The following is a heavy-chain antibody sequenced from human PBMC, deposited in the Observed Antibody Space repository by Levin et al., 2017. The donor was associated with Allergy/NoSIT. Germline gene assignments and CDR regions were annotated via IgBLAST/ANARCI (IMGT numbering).Heavy chain of an antibody. Sequence: SETLSLTCTVSGGSISSYYWSWIRQPAGKGLEWIGRIYTSGSTNYNPSLKSRVTMSVDTSKNQFSLKLSSVTAADTAVYYCARDVAYSSGWGAYYYYGMDVWGQGTTVTVSS. V-gene: IGHV4-4*07. D-gene: IGHD6-19*01. CDR3: ARDVAYSSGWGAYYYYGMDV. CDR2: IYTSGST. J-gene: IGHJ6*02. CDR1: GGSISSYY.